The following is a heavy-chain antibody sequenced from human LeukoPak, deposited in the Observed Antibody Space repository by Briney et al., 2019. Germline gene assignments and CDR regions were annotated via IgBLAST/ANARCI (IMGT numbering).Heavy chain of an antibody. J-gene: IGHJ4*02. CDR1: GYTFTSSF. CDR2: FSAYDGNT. D-gene: IGHD6-19*01. CDR3: ARVLFYSSGNKSNRVDY. Sequence: ASLKVSCKASGYTFTSSFMSFLRQDPGQGLHWMGWFSAYDGNTNYAQKFQGRVTMTRDTSIRTAYMELSRLRSDDTAVYYCARVLFYSSGNKSNRVDYWGQGTLVTVSS. V-gene: IGHV1-18*01.